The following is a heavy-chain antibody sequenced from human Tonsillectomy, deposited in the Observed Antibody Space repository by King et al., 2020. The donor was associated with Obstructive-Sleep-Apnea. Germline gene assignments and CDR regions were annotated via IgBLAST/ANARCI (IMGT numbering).Heavy chain of an antibody. Sequence: QLQESGPGLVKPSETLSLTCTVSGDSISSYYWSWIRQPPGKGLEWIGDIYYSGSTKYNPSLKSRVTISVDTSKNQFSLKLSSVTAADTAVYYCARNTEHYYYYGMDVWGQGTTVTVSS. CDR2: IYYSGST. V-gene: IGHV4-59*08. CDR3: ARNTEHYYYYGMDV. D-gene: IGHD1-26*01. CDR1: GDSISSYY. J-gene: IGHJ6*02.